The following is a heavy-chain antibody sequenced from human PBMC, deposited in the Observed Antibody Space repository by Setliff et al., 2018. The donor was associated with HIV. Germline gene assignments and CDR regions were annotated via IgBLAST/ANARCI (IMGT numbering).Heavy chain of an antibody. V-gene: IGHV4-30-4*08. D-gene: IGHD4-17*01. J-gene: IGHJ5*02. Sequence: SETLSLTCTVSGGSISSGDYYWSWIRQPPGKGLEWIGNIYDSEGNYYNPSLKSRVTISVDTSKNHFSLKLNSVTAADTAVDYCARAPGPYGDYNWFDPWGQGALVTVSS. CDR1: GGSISSGDYY. CDR2: IYDSEGN. CDR3: ARAPGPYGDYNWFDP.